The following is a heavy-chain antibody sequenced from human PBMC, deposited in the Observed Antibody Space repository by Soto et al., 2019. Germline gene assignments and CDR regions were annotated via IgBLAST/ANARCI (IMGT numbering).Heavy chain of an antibody. CDR2: INAGNGNT. Sequence: ASVKVSCKASGYTFTSYAMHWVRQAPGQRLEWMGWINAGNGNTKYSQKFQGRVTITADESTSTAYMELSSLRSEDTAVYYCARVEYNWNDWFDPWGQGTLVTVSS. V-gene: IGHV1-3*01. J-gene: IGHJ5*02. CDR1: GYTFTSYA. D-gene: IGHD1-20*01. CDR3: ARVEYNWNDWFDP.